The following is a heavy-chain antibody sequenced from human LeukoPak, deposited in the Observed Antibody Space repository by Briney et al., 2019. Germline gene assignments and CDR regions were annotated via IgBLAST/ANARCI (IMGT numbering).Heavy chain of an antibody. J-gene: IGHJ4*02. CDR2: IYYSGST. V-gene: IGHV4-39*01. Sequence: PETPSLTCTVSGASFSSSTYYWGWIRQPPGKGLEWIGSIYYSGSTYYNPSLKSRVTMSVDTSKNQFSLTLSSVAAADTAGYYWARHAGGISATGTRPFDYWGQGTLVTVSS. D-gene: IGHD6-13*01. CDR3: ARHAGGISATGTRPFDY. CDR1: GASFSSSTYY.